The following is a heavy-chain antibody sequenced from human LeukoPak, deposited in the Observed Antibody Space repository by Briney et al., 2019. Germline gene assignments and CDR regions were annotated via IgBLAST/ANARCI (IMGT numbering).Heavy chain of an antibody. CDR3: ARGTYYDFWSGYSPSSLDY. CDR1: GFTFSSYW. J-gene: IGHJ4*02. D-gene: IGHD3-3*01. Sequence: GGSLRLSCAASGFTFSSYWMSWVRQAPGKGLEWVANIKHDGSEKYYVDSVKGRFTISRDNAKNSLYLQMNSLRAEDTAVYYCARGTYYDFWSGYSPSSLDYWGQGTLVTVSS. V-gene: IGHV3-7*01. CDR2: IKHDGSEK.